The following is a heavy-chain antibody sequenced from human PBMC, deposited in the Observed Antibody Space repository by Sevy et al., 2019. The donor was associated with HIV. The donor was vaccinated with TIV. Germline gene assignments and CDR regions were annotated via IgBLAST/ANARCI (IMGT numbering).Heavy chain of an antibody. CDR1: GFTFSDYA. V-gene: IGHV3-30*04. CDR2: ISYDGRNNK. J-gene: IGHJ4*02. CDR3: ARDRGELLSSDFDY. D-gene: IGHD1-26*01. Sequence: GGSLRLSCAASGFTFSDYAMHWVRQAPGKGLEWVAVISYDGRNNKYNADSVKGRFTISRDNSKNTLYLQMNSLRAEDTAIYYCARDRGELLSSDFDYWGQGTLVTVSS.